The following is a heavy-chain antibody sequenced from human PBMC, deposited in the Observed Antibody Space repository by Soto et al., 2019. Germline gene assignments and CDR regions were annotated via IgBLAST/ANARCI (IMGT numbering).Heavy chain of an antibody. Sequence: QVQLVESGGGVVQPGRSLRLSCAASGFTFSSYGMHWVRQAPGKGLEWVAVIWYDGSNKYYADSVKGRFTISRDNSKNTLYLQMNSLRAEDTAVYYCARGRVVVVAWISFDIWGQGTMVTVSS. D-gene: IGHD2-15*01. CDR3: ARGRVVVVAWISFDI. CDR1: GFTFSSYG. V-gene: IGHV3-33*01. J-gene: IGHJ3*02. CDR2: IWYDGSNK.